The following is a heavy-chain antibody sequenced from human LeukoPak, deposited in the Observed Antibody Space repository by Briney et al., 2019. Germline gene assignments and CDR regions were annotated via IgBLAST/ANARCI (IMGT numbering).Heavy chain of an antibody. Sequence: SETLSLTCAVYGGSFSGYYWSWIRQPAGKGLEWIGRISTSGSPNYNPSLKSRLTMSVETSKSHFSLRLSSVTAADTAVYYCAGNYNYGAGFDYWGQGTLVTVSS. CDR1: GGSFSGYY. CDR3: AGNYNYGAGFDY. J-gene: IGHJ4*02. V-gene: IGHV4-59*10. D-gene: IGHD4-11*01. CDR2: ISTSGSP.